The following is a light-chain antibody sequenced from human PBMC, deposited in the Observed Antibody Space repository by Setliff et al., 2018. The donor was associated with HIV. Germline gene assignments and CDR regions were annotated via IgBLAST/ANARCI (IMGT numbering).Light chain of an antibody. CDR1: FSNIGRNT. J-gene: IGLJ1*01. Sequence: QSVLTQPPSASGTPGQRVTISCSGSFSNIGRNTVNWYQQLPGTAPKLHIFANFQRPSGVPDRFSGSKSGTSASLAISGLQSEDESDYFCAAWDDSLNAYVFGTGTRSPS. V-gene: IGLV1-44*01. CDR3: AAWDDSLNAYV. CDR2: ANF.